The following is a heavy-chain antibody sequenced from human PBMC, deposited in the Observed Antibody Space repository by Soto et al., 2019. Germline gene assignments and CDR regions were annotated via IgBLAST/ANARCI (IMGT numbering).Heavy chain of an antibody. Sequence: VQLVESGGGEVQPGRSLRLSCAASGFKYTDFALHWVRQAPGKGLEWVAIISYDGSDKYYADSVKGRFVISRDNPKNTLYLEMNSLRPEDTAVYFCARGACDSYYAIDVWGQGTTVTVFS. J-gene: IGHJ6*02. CDR2: ISYDGSDK. D-gene: IGHD3-22*01. CDR1: GFKYTDFA. V-gene: IGHV3-30*09. CDR3: ARGACDSYYAIDV.